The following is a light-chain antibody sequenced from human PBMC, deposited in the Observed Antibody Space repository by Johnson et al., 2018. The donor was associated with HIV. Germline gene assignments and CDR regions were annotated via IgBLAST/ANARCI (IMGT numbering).Light chain of an antibody. J-gene: IGLJ1*01. CDR2: DNN. Sequence: VLTQPPSVSAAPGQKVTISCSGSSSNIGNNYVSWYQQLPGTAPKLLIYDNNKRPSGIPDRFSGSKSGTSATLGITGLQTGDEAEYYCGTWDSSLSAEVFGTGAEVTV. V-gene: IGLV1-51*01. CDR3: GTWDSSLSAEV. CDR1: SSNIGNNY.